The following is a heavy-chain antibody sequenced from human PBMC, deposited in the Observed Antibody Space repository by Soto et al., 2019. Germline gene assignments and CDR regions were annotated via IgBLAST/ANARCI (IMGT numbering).Heavy chain of an antibody. Sequence: GVSLRLSCADSGFPFTSYSLNWVRPAPGKGLEWVSSISSSSSYIYYADSVKGRFTISRDNAKNSLYLQMNSLRAEETAVYYCASGEQSSSWCGDYYYYYGMDVWGQGATVSVS. D-gene: IGHD6-13*01. V-gene: IGHV3-21*01. CDR1: GFPFTSYS. CDR3: ASGEQSSSWCGDYYYYYGMDV. CDR2: ISSSSSYI. J-gene: IGHJ6*02.